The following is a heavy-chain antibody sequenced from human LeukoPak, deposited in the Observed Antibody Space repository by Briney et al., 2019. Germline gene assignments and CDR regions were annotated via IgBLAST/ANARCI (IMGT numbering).Heavy chain of an antibody. V-gene: IGHV3-48*01. CDR3: ASQLGDASDI. J-gene: IGHJ3*02. CDR2: ISSSSSTI. D-gene: IGHD6-13*01. CDR1: GFTFSSYS. Sequence: PGGSLRLSCETSGFTFSSYSMNWVRQAPGKGLEWVSYISSSSSTIYYADSVKGRFTISRDNGKNSLYLQMNSLRAEDTAVYYCASQLGDASDIWGQGTMVTVSS.